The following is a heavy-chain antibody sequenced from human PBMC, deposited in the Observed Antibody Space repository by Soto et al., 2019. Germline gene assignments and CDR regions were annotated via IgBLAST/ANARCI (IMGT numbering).Heavy chain of an antibody. V-gene: IGHV3-23*01. J-gene: IGHJ4*02. CDR3: ARDPRAWYFDY. CDR1: GFAFSSYA. CDR2: ITGTGTYI. Sequence: GGSLRLSCEASGFAFSSYAMSWVRQAPGKGLEWVSRITGTGTYIDYSDSVKGRFTISRDNSKNMVYLQMNSLRAEDTAVYYCARDPRAWYFDYWGQGILVTVSS.